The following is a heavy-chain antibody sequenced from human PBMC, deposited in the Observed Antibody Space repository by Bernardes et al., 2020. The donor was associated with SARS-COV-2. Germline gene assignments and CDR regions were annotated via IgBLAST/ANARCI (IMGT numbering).Heavy chain of an antibody. CDR3: ARLGSYLDS. V-gene: IGHV4-59*08. D-gene: IGHD3-10*01. Sequence: SETLSLTCTVSSGSISSYYWSWIRQPPVKGLEWIGYVYYTGTTNYNPSLKSRVTISVDTSKNQFSLQLNSVTAADTAVYYCARLGSYLDSWGQGTLVTVSS. CDR1: SGSISSYY. CDR2: VYYTGTT. J-gene: IGHJ4*02.